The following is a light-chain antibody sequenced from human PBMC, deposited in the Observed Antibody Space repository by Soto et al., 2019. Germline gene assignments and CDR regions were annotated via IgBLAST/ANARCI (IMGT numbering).Light chain of an antibody. J-gene: IGKJ1*01. CDR1: QSISTW. Sequence: DIQITQAPSTLSASVGDRVTVTCRASQSISTWLAWYQQKPGKAPNLLIYGASTLASGVPSRFSGSGSGTEFTLTISSLQPDDSATYFCQRYNDKFGQGTKVDIK. CDR2: GAS. V-gene: IGKV1-5*01. CDR3: QRYNDK.